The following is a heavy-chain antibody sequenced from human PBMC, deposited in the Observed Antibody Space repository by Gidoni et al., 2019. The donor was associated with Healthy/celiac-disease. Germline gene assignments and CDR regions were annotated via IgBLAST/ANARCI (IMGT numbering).Heavy chain of an antibody. J-gene: IGHJ4*02. CDR1: GFTFSSYA. Sequence: EVQLFESGGSLLQPGGPLRLSCEASGFTFSSYAMSWVRQAPGKGLEWGAAISGSVGRTDNADSVKGRFTISRDNSKNTLYLQMNSLRAEDTAVYYCAKMPITIFGVVPAYYFDYWGQGTLVTVSS. CDR3: AKMPITIFGVVPAYYFDY. CDR2: ISGSVGRT. D-gene: IGHD3-3*01. V-gene: IGHV3-23*01.